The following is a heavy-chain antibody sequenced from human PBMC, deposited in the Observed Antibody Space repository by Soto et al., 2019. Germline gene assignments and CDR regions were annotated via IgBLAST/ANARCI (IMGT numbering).Heavy chain of an antibody. Sequence: GGSLRLSCAASGFTFSSYGMHWVRQAPGKGLEWVAVIWYDGSNKYYADSVKGRFTISRDNSKNTLYLQMNSLRAEDTAAYYCARDLGGYSSSEVYYYYGMDVWGQGTTVTVSS. D-gene: IGHD6-6*01. V-gene: IGHV3-33*01. CDR1: GFTFSSYG. CDR2: IWYDGSNK. CDR3: ARDLGGYSSSEVYYYYGMDV. J-gene: IGHJ6*02.